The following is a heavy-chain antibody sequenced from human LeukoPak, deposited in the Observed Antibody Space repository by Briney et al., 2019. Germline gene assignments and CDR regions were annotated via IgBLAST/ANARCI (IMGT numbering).Heavy chain of an antibody. D-gene: IGHD2-15*01. CDR3: ARDSSPRADYSAAFDI. CDR1: GFTFSSFA. Sequence: GGSLILSCAASGFTFSSFAMHWVRQAPGKGLEWVAVISYDGSNKYYADSVKGRFTISRDNSKNTLYLQMNSLRAEDTAVYYCARDSSPRADYSAAFDIWGQGTMATVSS. J-gene: IGHJ3*02. CDR2: ISYDGSNK. V-gene: IGHV3-30-3*01.